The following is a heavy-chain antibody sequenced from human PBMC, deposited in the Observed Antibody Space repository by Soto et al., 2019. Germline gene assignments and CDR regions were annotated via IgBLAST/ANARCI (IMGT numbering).Heavy chain of an antibody. CDR2: IIPTFGTP. Sequence: QVQLVQSGSVVQRRGSSVKVSCQASGGTFSSHGMAWVRQAPGQGLEWMGGIIPTFGTPTYAPKFQGRVTITAYKSTNTAYKDLSSLRPEDTGFYYCARERSAQYLDFWGQGALITVSS. CDR1: GGTFSSHG. V-gene: IGHV1-69*06. J-gene: IGHJ4*02. D-gene: IGHD3-9*01. CDR3: ARERSAQYLDF.